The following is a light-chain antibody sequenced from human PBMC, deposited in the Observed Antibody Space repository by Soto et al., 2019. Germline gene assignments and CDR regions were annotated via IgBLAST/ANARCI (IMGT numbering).Light chain of an antibody. CDR2: KAS. CDR3: QHYNNYSEA. J-gene: IGKJ1*01. CDR1: QGISSY. V-gene: IGKV1-8*01. Sequence: AIRMTQSPSSLSASTGDRVTITCRASQGISSYLAWYQQKPGKAPKLLIYKASTLKSGVPSRFSGSGSGTEFTLTISSLQPDDFATYYCQHYNNYSEAFGQGTKVDI.